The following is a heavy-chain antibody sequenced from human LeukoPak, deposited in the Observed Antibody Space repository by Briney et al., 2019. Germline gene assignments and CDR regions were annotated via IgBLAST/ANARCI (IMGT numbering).Heavy chain of an antibody. CDR3: AITLTSTKKYFAP. Sequence: QPGGSLRLSCSASGTAFRTYAMHWVRQPPGKGLYYVSAISINGGSTYYADSVKGRFTISRDNSKNTLSLQMNSLRVDDTAIYYCAITLTSTKKYFAPWGQGTPVTVSS. D-gene: IGHD1-14*01. J-gene: IGHJ5*02. V-gene: IGHV3-64*04. CDR1: GTAFRTYA. CDR2: ISINGGST.